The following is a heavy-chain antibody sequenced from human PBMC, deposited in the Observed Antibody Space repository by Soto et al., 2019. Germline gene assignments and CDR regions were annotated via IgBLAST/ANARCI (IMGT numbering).Heavy chain of an antibody. V-gene: IGHV1-18*01. J-gene: IGHJ6*03. D-gene: IGHD4-4*01. CDR2: IGGYNGNT. Sequence: ASVKVSCKASGYTFTNYGINWVRQAPGQRLEWMGWIGGYNGNTNYPQKFQGKVTMTTDTSTSTAYMELRSLRSDDTAVYYCAKADSNYAGRFSYYYMDVWGNGTLVTVSS. CDR3: AKADSNYAGRFSYYYMDV. CDR1: GYTFTNYG.